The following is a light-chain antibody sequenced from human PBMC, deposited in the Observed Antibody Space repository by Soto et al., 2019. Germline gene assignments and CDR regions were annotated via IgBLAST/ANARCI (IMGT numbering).Light chain of an antibody. J-gene: IGKJ1*01. Sequence: TLTCRASLPISNYLAWYQQKPGKIPNLLIYAASTLQSGVPSRFSGSGSGTDFTLTISCLQSEDFATYYCQQYYSYRTFGQGTKVDIK. CDR2: AAS. CDR3: QQYYSYRT. CDR1: LPISNY. V-gene: IGKV1-8*01.